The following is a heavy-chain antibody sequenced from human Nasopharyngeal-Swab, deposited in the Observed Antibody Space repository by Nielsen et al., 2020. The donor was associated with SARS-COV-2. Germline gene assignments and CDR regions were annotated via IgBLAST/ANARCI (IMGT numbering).Heavy chain of an antibody. CDR2: IKQDGSEK. D-gene: IGHD5-18*01. CDR3: ARDSRGYSYGYIYFDY. Sequence: GGSLRLSCAASGFTFSSYWMSWVRQAPGKGLEWVANIKQDGSEKYYVDSVKGRFTISIDNAKNSLYLQMNSLRAEDPAVYYCARDSRGYSYGYIYFDYWGQGTLVTASS. J-gene: IGHJ4*02. V-gene: IGHV3-7*03. CDR1: GFTFSSYW.